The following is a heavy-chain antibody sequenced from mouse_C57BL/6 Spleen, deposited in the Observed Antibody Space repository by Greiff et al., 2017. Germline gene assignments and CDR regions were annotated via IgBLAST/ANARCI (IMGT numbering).Heavy chain of an antibody. CDR3: AKCGDLGNYLAY. Sequence: QVQLQQSGPGLVQPSQSLSITCTVSGFLLTSYGVHWVRQSPGKGLEWLGVIWRGGSTDYNAAFMSRLSITKDNSKSQVFFKMNSLQADDTAIYYCAKCGDLGNYLAYWGQGTLVTVSA. V-gene: IGHV2-5*01. CDR2: IWRGGST. D-gene: IGHD2-1*01. J-gene: IGHJ3*01. CDR1: GFLLTSYG.